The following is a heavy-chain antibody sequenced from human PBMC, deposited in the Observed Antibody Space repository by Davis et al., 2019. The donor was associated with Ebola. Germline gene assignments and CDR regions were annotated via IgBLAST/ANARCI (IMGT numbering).Heavy chain of an antibody. D-gene: IGHD1-26*01. J-gene: IGHJ6*04. Sequence: PSETLSLTCTVSGGSISSYYWSWIRQPPGKGLEWIGYIYYSGSTNYNPSLKSRVTISVDTSKNQFSLKLSSVTAADTAVYYCAGATTPLDYYYYGMDVWGKGTTVTVSS. V-gene: IGHV4-59*01. CDR1: GGSISSYY. CDR3: AGATTPLDYYYYGMDV. CDR2: IYYSGST.